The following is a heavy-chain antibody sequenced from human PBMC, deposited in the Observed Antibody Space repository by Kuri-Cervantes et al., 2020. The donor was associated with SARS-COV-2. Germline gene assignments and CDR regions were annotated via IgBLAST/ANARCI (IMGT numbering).Heavy chain of an antibody. Sequence: SETLSLTCTVSGGSISSHYWSWIRQPPGKGLEWIGYIYYSGSTNYNPSLKSRVTISVDTSKNQFSLKLSSVTAADTAVYYCARFVAARGTDAFDIWGQGAMVTVSS. D-gene: IGHD6-6*01. J-gene: IGHJ3*02. CDR1: GGSISSHY. CDR3: ARFVAARGTDAFDI. V-gene: IGHV4-59*08. CDR2: IYYSGST.